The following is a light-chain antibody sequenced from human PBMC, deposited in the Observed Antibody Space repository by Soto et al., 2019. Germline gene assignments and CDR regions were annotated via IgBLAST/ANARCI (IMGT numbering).Light chain of an antibody. CDR2: YDS. CDR3: QVWDTSNDHHV. J-gene: IGLJ1*01. Sequence: SYELTQSSSLSVAPGQTATITCGGNNIGSKSVNWYQHKAGQAPVLVMSYDSDRPSGIPERFSGSNSGNTATLTLSRVESGDEAEYYCQVWDTSNDHHVFGSGTKVTVL. V-gene: IGLV3-21*01. CDR1: NIGSKS.